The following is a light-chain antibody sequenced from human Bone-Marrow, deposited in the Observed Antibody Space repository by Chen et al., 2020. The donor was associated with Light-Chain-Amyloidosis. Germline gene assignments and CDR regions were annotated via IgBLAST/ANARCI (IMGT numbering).Light chain of an antibody. Sequence: SYVLTQPSSVAVAPGQTATIACGGNNIGSTSVHWYQQTPGQAPLLVVYDDSDRPSGIRERLSGSNSVNTATLTISRVEARDEADYYCHVWDTSSYRPVFGGLTKLTVL. CDR2: DDS. V-gene: IGLV3-21*02. CDR1: NIGSTS. J-gene: IGLJ3*02. CDR3: HVWDTSSYRPV.